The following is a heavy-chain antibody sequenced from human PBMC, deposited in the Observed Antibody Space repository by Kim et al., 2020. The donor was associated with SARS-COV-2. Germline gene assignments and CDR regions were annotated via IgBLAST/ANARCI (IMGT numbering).Heavy chain of an antibody. J-gene: IGHJ4*02. CDR2: INPNSGGT. Sequence: ASVKVSCKASGYTFTGYYMHWVRQAPGQGLEWMGWINPNSGGTNYAQKFQGRVTMTRDTSISTAYMELSRLRSDDTAVYYCAREGHTYYYGSGSHDWGQGTLVTVSS. V-gene: IGHV1-2*02. D-gene: IGHD3-10*01. CDR3: AREGHTYYYGSGSHD. CDR1: GYTFTGYY.